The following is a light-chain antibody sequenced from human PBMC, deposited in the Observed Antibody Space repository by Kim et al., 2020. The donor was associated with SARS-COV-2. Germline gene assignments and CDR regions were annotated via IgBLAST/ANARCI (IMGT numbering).Light chain of an antibody. CDR1: RSNIGSNA. CDR3: AAWDDSLNGVI. V-gene: IGLV1-44*01. CDR2: SND. Sequence: QSVLTQPPSSSGTPGQRVTISCSGSRSNIGSNAVNWYQQLPGTAPKLLIYSNDHRPSGLPDRFSGSKSGTSASLAISGLQSEDAADYYCAAWDDSLNGVIFGGGTQLTVL. J-gene: IGLJ2*01.